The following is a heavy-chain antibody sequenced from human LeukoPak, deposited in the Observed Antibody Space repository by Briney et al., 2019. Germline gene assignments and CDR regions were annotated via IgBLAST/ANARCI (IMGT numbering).Heavy chain of an antibody. Sequence: GGSLRLSCAASGLTFSNYAMSWVRQAPGKGLEWVSGISGGGGNTYYADSVKGRFTISRDNSKNTLYLQMNSLRAEDTAIYYCAKDAGRSSSWEDYWGQGTLVTVSS. CDR3: AKDAGRSSSWEDY. D-gene: IGHD6-13*01. CDR2: ISGGGGNT. CDR1: GLTFSNYA. V-gene: IGHV3-23*01. J-gene: IGHJ4*02.